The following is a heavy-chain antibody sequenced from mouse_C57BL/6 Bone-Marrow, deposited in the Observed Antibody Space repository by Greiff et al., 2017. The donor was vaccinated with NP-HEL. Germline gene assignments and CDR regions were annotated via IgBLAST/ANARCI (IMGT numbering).Heavy chain of an antibody. Sequence: VHLVESGPGLVAPSQCLSISCTVSGFSLTSYGVDWVRQSPGKGLEWLGVIWGVGSTNYNSALNSSLTISNDNSKSQVFLKMNSLQTDDTAMYYCASGYYGSSPFAYWGQGTLVTVSA. CDR1: GFSLTSYG. J-gene: IGHJ3*01. D-gene: IGHD1-1*01. V-gene: IGHV2-6*01. CDR2: IWGVGST. CDR3: ASGYYGSSPFAY.